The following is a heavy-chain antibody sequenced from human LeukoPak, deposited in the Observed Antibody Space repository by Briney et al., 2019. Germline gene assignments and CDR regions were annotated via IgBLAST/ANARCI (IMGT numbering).Heavy chain of an antibody. D-gene: IGHD3-22*01. CDR3: AWTYCYDSSGYLELDY. CDR1: GGSISSSSYY. V-gene: IGHV4-39*01. Sequence: SETLSLTCTVSGGSISSSSYYWGWIRQPPGKGLEWIGSIYYSGSTYYNPSLKSRVTISVDTSKNQFSLKLSSVTAADTAVYYCAWTYCYDSSGYLELDYWGQGTLVTVSS. CDR2: IYYSGST. J-gene: IGHJ4*02.